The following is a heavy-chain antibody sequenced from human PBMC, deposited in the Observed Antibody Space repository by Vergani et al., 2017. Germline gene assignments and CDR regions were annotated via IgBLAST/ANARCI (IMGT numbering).Heavy chain of an antibody. V-gene: IGHV3-66*02. CDR3: ARVEWFGGPHYFDC. D-gene: IGHD3-10*01. J-gene: IGHJ4*02. Sequence: EVQLVESGGGLVQPGGSLRLSCAASGFTVSSNYMSWVRQAPGKGLEWVSVIYSGVSSYYAESVKGRFTTSRDNTKNTRYLQMNSLRAEDTAVYYCARVEWFGGPHYFDCWGQGSLVTVSS. CDR1: GFTVSSNY. CDR2: IYSGVSS.